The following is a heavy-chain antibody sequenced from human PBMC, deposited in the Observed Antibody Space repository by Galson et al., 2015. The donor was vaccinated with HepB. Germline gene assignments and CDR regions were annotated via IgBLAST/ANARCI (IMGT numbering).Heavy chain of an antibody. J-gene: IGHJ2*01. V-gene: IGHV3-33*01. D-gene: IGHD3-3*01. CDR2: IWYDGSNK. CDR3: ARGENGENYDFWSGHISQFWYFDL. CDR1: GFTFSSYG. Sequence: SLRLSCAASGFTFSSYGMHWVRQAPGKGLEWVAVIWYDGSNKYYADSVKGRFTISRDNSKNTLYLQMNSLRAEDTAVYYCARGENGENYDFWSGHISQFWYFDLWGRGTLVTVSS.